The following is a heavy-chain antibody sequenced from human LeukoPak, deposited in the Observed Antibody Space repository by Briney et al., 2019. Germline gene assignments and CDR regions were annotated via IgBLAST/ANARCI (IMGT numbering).Heavy chain of an antibody. CDR1: GGSISNYY. J-gene: IGHJ4*02. Sequence: SGTLSLTCTVSGGSISNYYWSWIRQPPGKGLEWIGYIYYTGSTNYNPSLKSRVTISVDASKNQFSLKLNSVTAADTAVYYCAREGDIVLWGQGTLVTVSS. CDR2: IYYTGST. CDR3: AREGDIVL. D-gene: IGHD2-8*01. V-gene: IGHV4-59*13.